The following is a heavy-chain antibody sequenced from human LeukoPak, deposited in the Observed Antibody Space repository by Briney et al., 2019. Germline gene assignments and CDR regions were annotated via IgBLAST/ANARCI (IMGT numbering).Heavy chain of an antibody. CDR2: IYTSGST. J-gene: IGHJ4*02. V-gene: IGHV4-4*07. Sequence: KPSETLSLTCTVSGGSISSYYWSWIRQPAGKGLEWIGRIYTSGSTNYNPSLKSRVTMSVDTSKNQFPLKLSSVTAADTAVYYCARETYDSSGYLGLQWGQGTLVTVSS. D-gene: IGHD3-22*01. CDR3: ARETYDSSGYLGLQ. CDR1: GGSISSYY.